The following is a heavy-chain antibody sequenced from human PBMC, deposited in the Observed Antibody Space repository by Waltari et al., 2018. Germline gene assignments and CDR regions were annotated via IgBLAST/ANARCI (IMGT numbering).Heavy chain of an antibody. CDR3: ARDSDSSGSL. J-gene: IGHJ4*02. D-gene: IGHD3-22*01. Sequence: QVQLQESGPGLVKPSETLSLTCTVSGGSISSYYWSWIRQPPGKGLEWIGYIYYSGSTNHIPSLKSRVTISVDTSKNQFSLKLSSVTAADTAVYYCARDSDSSGSLWGQGTLVTVSS. V-gene: IGHV4-59*01. CDR2: IYYSGST. CDR1: GGSISSYY.